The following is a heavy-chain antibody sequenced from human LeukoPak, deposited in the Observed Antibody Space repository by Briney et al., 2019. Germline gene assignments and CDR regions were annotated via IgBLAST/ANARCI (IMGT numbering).Heavy chain of an antibody. J-gene: IGHJ4*02. CDR1: GYTFTGYY. CDR2: INPNSGGT. CDR3: ARASHSGDEVGY. Sequence: ASVKVSCKASGYTFTGYYMHWVRQAPGQGLEWMGWINPNSGGTNYAQKFRGRVTMTRDTSISTAYMELSRLRSDDTAVYYCARASHSGDEVGYWGQGTLVTVSS. D-gene: IGHD7-27*01. V-gene: IGHV1-2*02.